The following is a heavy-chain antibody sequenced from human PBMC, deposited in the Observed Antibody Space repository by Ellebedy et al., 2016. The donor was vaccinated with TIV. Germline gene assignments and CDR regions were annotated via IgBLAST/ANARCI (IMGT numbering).Heavy chain of an antibody. CDR2: IRSKANSYAT. Sequence: GESLKISCAASGFTFSGSAMHWVRQASGQGLEWVGRIRSKANSYATAYAASVKGRFTISRDDSKNTAYLQMNSLKTEDTAVYYCTSSGSLDYWGQGTLVTVSS. CDR3: TSSGSLDY. CDR1: GFTFSGSA. V-gene: IGHV3-73*01. D-gene: IGHD3-10*01. J-gene: IGHJ4*02.